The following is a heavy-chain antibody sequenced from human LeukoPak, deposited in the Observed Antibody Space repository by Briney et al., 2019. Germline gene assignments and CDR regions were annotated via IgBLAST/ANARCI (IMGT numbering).Heavy chain of an antibody. CDR3: ARGPLVRGVISNYYYYYMDV. CDR2: IYYSGST. Sequence: PSETLSLTCTVSGGSISSYYWSWIRQPPGKGLEWMGYIYYSGSTNYNPSLKSRVTISVDTSKNQFSLKLSSVTAADTAVYYCARGPLVRGVISNYYYYYMDVWGKGTTVTVSS. D-gene: IGHD3-10*01. J-gene: IGHJ6*03. CDR1: GGSISSYY. V-gene: IGHV4-59*01.